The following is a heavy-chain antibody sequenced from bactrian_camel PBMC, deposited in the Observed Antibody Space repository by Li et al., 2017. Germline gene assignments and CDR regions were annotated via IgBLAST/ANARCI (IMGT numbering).Heavy chain of an antibody. CDR2: ISPDGTT. CDR3: ATPVYDVTRFGLGFGY. J-gene: IGHJ6*01. Sequence: QVQLVESGGGSVQTGGSLRLSCTAPGFTSFACSMDWYRQAEGKQREWVSAISPDGTTKLADSIKGRFTISIDNAKNTVYLQIDSLKSEDTALYFCATPVYDVTRFGLGFGYWGQGTQVTVS. CDR1: GFTSFACS. V-gene: IGHV3S53*01. D-gene: IGHD2*01.